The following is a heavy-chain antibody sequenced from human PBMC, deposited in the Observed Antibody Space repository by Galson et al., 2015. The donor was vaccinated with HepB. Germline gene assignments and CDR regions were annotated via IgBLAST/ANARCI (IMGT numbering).Heavy chain of an antibody. V-gene: IGHV5-51*01. Sequence: QSGAEVKKPGESLKISCKGSGYSFTSYWIGWVRQMPGKGLEWMGIIYPGDSDTRYSPSFQGQVTISADKSISTAYLQWSSLKASDTAMYYCATQSYYYDSSGYDPFDYWGQGTLVTVSS. J-gene: IGHJ4*02. D-gene: IGHD3-22*01. CDR2: IYPGDSDT. CDR1: GYSFTSYW. CDR3: ATQSYYYDSSGYDPFDY.